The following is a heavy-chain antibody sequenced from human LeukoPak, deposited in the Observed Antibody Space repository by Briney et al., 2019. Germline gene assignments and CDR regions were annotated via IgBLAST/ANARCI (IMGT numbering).Heavy chain of an antibody. D-gene: IGHD6-19*01. CDR3: ARDNSSGWLD. Sequence: SETLTLTRTVSGGSISSGSYYWGWIRQPAGRGLEWIGRIYTSGSTNYNPSLKSRVTISVDTSKNQLSLKLSSVTAADTAVYYCARDNSSGWLDWGQGTLVTVSS. J-gene: IGHJ4*02. CDR1: GGSISSGSYY. CDR2: IYTSGST. V-gene: IGHV4-61*02.